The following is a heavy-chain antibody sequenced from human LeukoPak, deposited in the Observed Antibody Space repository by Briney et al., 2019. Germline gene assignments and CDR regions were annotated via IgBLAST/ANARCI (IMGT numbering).Heavy chain of an antibody. V-gene: IGHV4-59*01. CDR2: MYNRGST. D-gene: IGHD6-19*01. J-gene: IGHJ4*02. CDR3: ARAEKAVTGTLDS. Sequence: SETLSLTCTVSGDSISNYYWSWIRQSPGKELERIGYMYNRGSTIYNPSLKSRVTISTDTSKNQFSLRLTSVTAADTAVYYCARAEKAVTGTLDSWGQGTLITVSS. CDR1: GDSISNYY.